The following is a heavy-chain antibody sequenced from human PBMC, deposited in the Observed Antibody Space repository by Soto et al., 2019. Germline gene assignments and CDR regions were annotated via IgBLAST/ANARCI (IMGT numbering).Heavy chain of an antibody. Sequence: SETLSLTCTVSGGSISSYYWSWIRQPPGKGLEWIGYIYYSGSTNYNPSLKSRVTISVDTSKNRFSLKLSSVTAADTAVYYCARLMNGSGSYYYYYYYMDVWGKGTTVTVSS. CDR3: ARLMNGSGSYYYYYYYMDV. D-gene: IGHD3-10*01. CDR1: GGSISSYY. CDR2: IYYSGST. J-gene: IGHJ6*03. V-gene: IGHV4-59*08.